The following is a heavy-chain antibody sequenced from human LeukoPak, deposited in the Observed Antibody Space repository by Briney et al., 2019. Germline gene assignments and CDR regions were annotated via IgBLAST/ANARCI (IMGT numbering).Heavy chain of an antibody. V-gene: IGHV1-2*02. D-gene: IGHD3-22*01. CDR2: INPNSGGT. CDR1: GYTFTGYY. CDR3: ARVLYYYDSSGLFDY. J-gene: IGHJ4*02. Sequence: ASVKVSCKASGYTFTGYYMHWVRQAPGQGLEWMGWINPNSGGTNYAQKFQGRVTMTRDTSISTAYMELSRLRSDDTAVYYCARVLYYYDSSGLFDYWGQGTLVTVSS.